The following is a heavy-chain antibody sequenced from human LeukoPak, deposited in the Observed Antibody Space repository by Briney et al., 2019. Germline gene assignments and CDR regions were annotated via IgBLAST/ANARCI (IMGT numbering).Heavy chain of an antibody. J-gene: IGHJ4*02. CDR2: IFPADSDT. Sequence: GGSLKISCRASGYSFTTYWIGWVRQMPGKGLEGMGVIFPADSDTRYSPSFQGQVTISADKSISTAYLQWSSLEASDPAMYYCASVYSSTSWDYWGQGTLVTVSS. CDR1: GYSFTTYW. V-gene: IGHV5-51*01. D-gene: IGHD6-13*01. CDR3: ASVYSSTSWDY.